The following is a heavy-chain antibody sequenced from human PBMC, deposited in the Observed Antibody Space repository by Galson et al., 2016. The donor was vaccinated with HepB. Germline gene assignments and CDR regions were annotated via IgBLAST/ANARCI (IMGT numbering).Heavy chain of an antibody. Sequence: SLRLSCAASGFTFSSYGMHWVRQAPGKGLEWVAVIASDGTNKYYSDSVKGRFTVSRDNSKNTLYLQMNSLRGDDTAVYYCAKVESGNYVGPDYWGQGTLVTASS. D-gene: IGHD1-26*01. CDR2: IASDGTNK. CDR3: AKVESGNYVGPDY. J-gene: IGHJ4*02. V-gene: IGHV3-30*18. CDR1: GFTFSSYG.